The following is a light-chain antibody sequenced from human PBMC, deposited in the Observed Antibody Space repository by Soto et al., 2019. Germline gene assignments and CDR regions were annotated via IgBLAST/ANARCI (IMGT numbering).Light chain of an antibody. Sequence: VLTQPPSVSEAPGQRVTISCTGTSSDIGAGYDVHWYQQLPGAAPKLLIYSNAIRPSGVPDRFSGSKSGTSASLAITGLRAEDEADYYCQSYDSSLNSYVFGTGTKVTVL. J-gene: IGLJ1*01. V-gene: IGLV1-40*01. CDR3: QSYDSSLNSYV. CDR2: SNA. CDR1: SSDIGAGYD.